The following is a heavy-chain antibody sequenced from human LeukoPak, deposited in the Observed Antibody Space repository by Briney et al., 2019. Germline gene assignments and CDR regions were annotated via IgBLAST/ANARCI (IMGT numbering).Heavy chain of an antibody. CDR3: ARSYTDYYMDV. CDR2: INHSGST. CDR1: GGSFSGYY. J-gene: IGHJ6*03. Sequence: PSETLSLTCAVYGGSFSGYYWSWIRQPPGKGLEWIGEINHSGSTNYNPSLKSRVTISVDTSKNQFSLKLSSVTAADTAVYYCARSYTDYYMDVWGKGTTVTVSS. D-gene: IGHD1-1*01. V-gene: IGHV4-34*01.